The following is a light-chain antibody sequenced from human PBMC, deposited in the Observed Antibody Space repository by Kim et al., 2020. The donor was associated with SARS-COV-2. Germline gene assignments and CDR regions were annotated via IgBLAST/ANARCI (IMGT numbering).Light chain of an antibody. V-gene: IGKV1-5*01. Sequence: ASVGDRVTITCRASQSIDSWLAWYQEKPGQAPKVLIYDASTLESGVPSRFSGSGSGTEFTLTISSLQPDDFATYYCQQYRSYPLTFGGGTKLDIK. CDR3: QQYRSYPLT. CDR1: QSIDSW. CDR2: DAS. J-gene: IGKJ4*01.